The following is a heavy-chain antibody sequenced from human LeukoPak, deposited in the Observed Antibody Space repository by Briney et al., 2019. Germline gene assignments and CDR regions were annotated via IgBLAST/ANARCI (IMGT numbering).Heavy chain of an antibody. V-gene: IGHV3-13*01. J-gene: IGHJ4*02. CDR3: ARANYYDSSGYNYYFDY. CDR1: GFTFSSYD. D-gene: IGHD3-22*01. CDR2: IGTAGDT. Sequence: GGSLRLSCAASGFTFSSYDMHWVRQATGKGLEWVSAIGTAGDTYYPGSVKGRFTISRENAKNSLYLQMNSLRAGDTAVYYCARANYYDSSGYNYYFDYWGRGTLVTVSS.